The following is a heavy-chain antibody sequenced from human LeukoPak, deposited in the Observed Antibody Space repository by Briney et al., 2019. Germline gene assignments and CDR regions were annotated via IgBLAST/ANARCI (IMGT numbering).Heavy chain of an antibody. D-gene: IGHD2-2*01. J-gene: IGHJ4*02. CDR2: INWNGGST. Sequence: SGGSLRLSCAASGFTFDDYGKIWVRQAPGKGLEWVSGINWNGGSTGYADSVKGRFTISRDNAKNSLYLQMNNLRAEDTALYYCARGTSSTSFYRYWGQGTLVTVSS. CDR3: ARGTSSTSFYRY. CDR1: GFTFDDYG. V-gene: IGHV3-20*04.